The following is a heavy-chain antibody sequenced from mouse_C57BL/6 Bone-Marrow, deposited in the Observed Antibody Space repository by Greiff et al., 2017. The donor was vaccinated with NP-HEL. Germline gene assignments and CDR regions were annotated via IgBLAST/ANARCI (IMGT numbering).Heavy chain of an antibody. CDR3: ARRGYGSSSAWFAY. CDR1: GYTFTNYW. V-gene: IGHV1-63*01. Sequence: QVQLQQSGAELVRPGTSVKMSCKASGYTFTNYWIGWAKQRPGHGLEWIGDIYPGGGYTNYNEKFKGKATLTADKSSSTAYMQCSSLTSEDSAIYYCARRGYGSSSAWFAYWGQGTLVTVSA. J-gene: IGHJ3*01. D-gene: IGHD1-1*01. CDR2: IYPGGGYT.